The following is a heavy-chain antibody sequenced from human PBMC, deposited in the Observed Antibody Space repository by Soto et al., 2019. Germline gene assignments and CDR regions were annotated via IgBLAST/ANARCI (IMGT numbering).Heavy chain of an antibody. Sequence: ASVKVSCKASGYTFTSYARHWVRQAPGQRLEWMGWINAGNGNTKYSQKFQGRVTITSDTSASTAYMELSSLRSEDTAVYYCARDKGYCSSTTCYNALFDYWGQGTLVTVSS. CDR1: GYTFTSYA. V-gene: IGHV1-3*01. CDR2: INAGNGNT. J-gene: IGHJ4*02. D-gene: IGHD2-2*01. CDR3: ARDKGYCSSTTCYNALFDY.